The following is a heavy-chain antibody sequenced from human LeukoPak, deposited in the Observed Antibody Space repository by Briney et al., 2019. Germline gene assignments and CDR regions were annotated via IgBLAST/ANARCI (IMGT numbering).Heavy chain of an antibody. D-gene: IGHD6-6*01. CDR2: ISYDGSNK. CDR3: ARDKGTSYLLSFDL. CDR1: GFTFDDYD. Sequence: GGSLRLSCAASGFTFDDYDMHCVRHAPGKGLEWVAFISYDGSNKYYVDSVKGRFTISRDNSKNTLYLQMNSLRAADTAVYYCARDKGTSYLLSFDLWGRGTVVNVSS. V-gene: IGHV3-30*03. J-gene: IGHJ4*02.